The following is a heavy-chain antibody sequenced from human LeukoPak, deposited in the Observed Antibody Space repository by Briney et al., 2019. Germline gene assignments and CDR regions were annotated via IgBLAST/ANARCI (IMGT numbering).Heavy chain of an antibody. J-gene: IGHJ3*02. CDR2: INWNGGST. CDR3: AREGYYDILTGYLDAFDI. CDR1: GFTFNTYT. V-gene: IGHV3-20*04. Sequence: GGSLRLSCAASGFTFNTYTMSWVRQAPGKGLEWVSGINWNGGSTGYADSVKGRFTISRDNAKNSLYLQMNSLRAEDTALYYCAREGYYDILTGYLDAFDIWGQGTMVTVSS. D-gene: IGHD3-9*01.